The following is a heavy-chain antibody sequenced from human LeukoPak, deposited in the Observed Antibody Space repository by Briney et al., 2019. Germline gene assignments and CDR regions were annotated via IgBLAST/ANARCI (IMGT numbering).Heavy chain of an antibody. D-gene: IGHD3-22*01. CDR2: IYHSGST. CDR3: ARERGPENYYDSSGYADY. Sequence: PSETLSLTCTVSGYSISSGYYWGWIRQPPGKGLEWIGSIYHSGSTYYNPSLKSRVTISVDTSKNQFSLKLSSVTAADTAVYYCARERGPENYYDSSGYADYWGQGTLVTVSS. J-gene: IGHJ4*02. CDR1: GYSISSGYY. V-gene: IGHV4-38-2*02.